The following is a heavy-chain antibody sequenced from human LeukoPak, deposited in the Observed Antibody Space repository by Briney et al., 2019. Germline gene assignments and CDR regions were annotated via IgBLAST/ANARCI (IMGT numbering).Heavy chain of an antibody. CDR1: GGSVSSGSYY. CDR2: IYYSGST. Sequence: PSETLSLTCTVSGGSVSSGSYYWSWIRQPPGKGLEWIGSIYYSGSTYYNPSLKSRVTISVDTSKNQFSLKLSSVTAADTAVYYCARLRLQSWFDPWGQGTLVTVSS. CDR3: ARLRLQSWFDP. V-gene: IGHV4-39*01. J-gene: IGHJ5*02. D-gene: IGHD4-11*01.